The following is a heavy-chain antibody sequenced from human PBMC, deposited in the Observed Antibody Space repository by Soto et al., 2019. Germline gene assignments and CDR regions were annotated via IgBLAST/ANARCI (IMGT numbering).Heavy chain of an antibody. CDR2: ISGSGFKK. CDR1: GFIFENFG. J-gene: IGHJ4*02. D-gene: IGHD5-18*01. CDR3: AKLTAP. V-gene: IGHV3-23*01. Sequence: PGGSLRLSCAASGFIFENFGMSWVRQAPGKGLEWISSISGSGFKKYYADSVKGRFTISRDNSKNTVYLQMNSLRDEDTAVYYCAKLTAPWGQGTMVTLSP.